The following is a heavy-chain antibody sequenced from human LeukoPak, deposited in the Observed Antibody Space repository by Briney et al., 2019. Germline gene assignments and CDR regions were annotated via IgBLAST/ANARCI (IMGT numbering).Heavy chain of an antibody. V-gene: IGHV3-23*01. CDR2: ISGSGGST. CDR1: GLTFSSYA. CDR3: ASTLRYFDWSHFDY. J-gene: IGHJ4*02. Sequence: GGSLRLSCAASGLTFSSYAMSWVRQAPGKGLEWDSAISGSGGSTYYADSVKGRFTISRDNSKNTLYLQMNSLRAEDTAVYYCASTLRYFDWSHFDYWGQGTLVTVSS. D-gene: IGHD3-9*01.